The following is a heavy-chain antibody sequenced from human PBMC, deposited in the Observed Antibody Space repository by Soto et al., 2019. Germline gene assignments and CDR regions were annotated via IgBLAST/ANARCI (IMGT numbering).Heavy chain of an antibody. CDR1: GFTFSSYG. CDR2: IWYDGSNK. J-gene: IGHJ6*04. D-gene: IGHD6-19*01. Sequence: QVQLVESGGGVVQPGRSLRLSCAASGFTFSSYGMHWVRQAPGKGLEWVAVIWYDGSNKYYADSVKGRFTISRDNSKNTLYLKMTSLRPEDTAVYYCAREGQADLLDVWGKGTTVTVSS. CDR3: AREGQADLLDV. V-gene: IGHV3-33*01.